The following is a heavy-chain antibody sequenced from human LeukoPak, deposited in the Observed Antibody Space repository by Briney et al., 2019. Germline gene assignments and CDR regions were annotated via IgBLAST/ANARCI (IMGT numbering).Heavy chain of an antibody. V-gene: IGHV5-51*01. CDR3: ARPHSTSRYVCDY. D-gene: IGHD2-2*01. Sequence: GESLKISCQVSGTDFSTYWVAWVRQMPGKGLEWLGVIYPGDSDTRYSPSFEGQVTISVDKSISTAYLQWSSLKATDSAAYYCARPHSTSRYVCDYWGQGTLVTVSS. CDR1: GTDFSTYW. J-gene: IGHJ4*02. CDR2: IYPGDSDT.